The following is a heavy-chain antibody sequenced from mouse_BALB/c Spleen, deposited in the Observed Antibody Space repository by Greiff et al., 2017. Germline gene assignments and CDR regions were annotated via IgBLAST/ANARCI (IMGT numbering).Heavy chain of an antibody. CDR3: TREREKLVDY. D-gene: IGHD4-1*01. V-gene: IGHV5-6-4*01. J-gene: IGHJ2*01. Sequence: EVMLVESGGGLVKPGGSLKLSCAASGFTFSSYTMSWVRQTPEKRLEWVATISSGGSYTYYPDSVKGRFTISRDNAKNTLYLQMSSLKSEDTAMYYCTREREKLVDYWGQGTTLTVSS. CDR2: ISSGGSYT. CDR1: GFTFSSYT.